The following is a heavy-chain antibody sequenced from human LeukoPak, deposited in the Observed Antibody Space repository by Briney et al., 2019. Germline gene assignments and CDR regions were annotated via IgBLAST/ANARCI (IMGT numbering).Heavy chain of an antibody. CDR3: ARAPVPYCAGDCYGYFDL. J-gene: IGHJ2*01. CDR2: IIPILGIA. D-gene: IGHD2-21*02. V-gene: IGHV1-69*04. CDR1: GGNFSSYA. Sequence: SVKVSCKASGGNFSSYAISWVGQAPGQGLEWMGRIIPILGIANYAQKFQGRVTITADKSTSTAYMELSSLRSEDTAVYYCARAPVPYCAGDCYGYFDLWGRGTLVTVSS.